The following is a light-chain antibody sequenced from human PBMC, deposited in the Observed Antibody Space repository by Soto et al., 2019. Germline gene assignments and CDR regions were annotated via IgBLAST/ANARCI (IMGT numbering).Light chain of an antibody. V-gene: IGKV1-39*01. J-gene: IGKJ5*01. CDR2: AAS. CDR3: QHADSFPLIT. Sequence: IQMTQSPSSLSASVGDRVTITFRASQSISSYLNWYQQKPGKAPKLLIYAASSLQGGVPSRFSGSGSGTDFTLTISSLQPEDFATYYCQHADSFPLITFGQGTRLAI. CDR1: QSISSY.